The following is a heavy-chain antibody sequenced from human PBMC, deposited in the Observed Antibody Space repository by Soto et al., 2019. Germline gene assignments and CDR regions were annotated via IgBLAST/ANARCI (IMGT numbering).Heavy chain of an antibody. CDR2: IIPVIGVA. CDR1: GITFSTYT. V-gene: IGHV1-69*08. Sequence: QVQLVQSGAEVKKPGSSVKVSCKASGITFSTYTISWVRQAPGQGLEWMGRIIPVIGVANYAQKFQGRVTITADKATSTAYMELSSLRSEDTAVYYCAREGGISSGNYFSDALEYWGQGTRVTGSS. J-gene: IGHJ4*02. D-gene: IGHD3-10*01. CDR3: AREGGISSGNYFSDALEY.